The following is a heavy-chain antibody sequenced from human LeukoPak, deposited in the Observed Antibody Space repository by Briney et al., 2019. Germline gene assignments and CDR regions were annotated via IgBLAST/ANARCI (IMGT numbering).Heavy chain of an antibody. CDR3: TVQVVPSDNWFDP. CDR1: GFTFSSYE. J-gene: IGHJ5*02. Sequence: PGGSLRLSCAASGFTFSSYEMTWVRQAPGKGLEWIGFIRSKAYGGTAEYAASVKGTFSISRDDSKSIAYLQLNSLRTEDTAVYYCTVQVVPSDNWFDPWGQGTLVTVSS. V-gene: IGHV3-49*04. D-gene: IGHD2-8*02. CDR2: IRSKAYGGTA.